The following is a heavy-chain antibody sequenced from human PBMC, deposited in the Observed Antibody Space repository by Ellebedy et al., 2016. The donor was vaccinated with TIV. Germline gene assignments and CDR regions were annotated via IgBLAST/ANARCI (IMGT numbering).Heavy chain of an antibody. V-gene: IGHV3-11*01. CDR2: ISGSGDTI. CDR3: SRDADGHLDS. CDR1: GFTFSGYY. Sequence: GESLKISCAASGFTFSGYYMNWIRQAPGKGLEWIAFISGSGDTIHYADSVKGRITISRDNAKNSLYLQMSSLRAEDTAVYYCSRDADGHLDSWGQGTLVTVSS. J-gene: IGHJ4*02.